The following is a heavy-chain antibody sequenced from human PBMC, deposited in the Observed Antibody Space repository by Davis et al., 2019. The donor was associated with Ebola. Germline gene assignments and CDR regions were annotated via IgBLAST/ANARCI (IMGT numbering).Heavy chain of an antibody. CDR2: IYYSGST. V-gene: IGHV4-31*03. D-gene: IGHD6-13*01. CDR1: GGSISSGGYY. CDR3: ARNPQQLGAFDI. Sequence: MPSETLSLTCTVSGGSISSGGYYWSWIRQHPGKGLEWIGYIYYSGSTYYNPSLKSRVTISVDTSKNQFSLKLSSVTAADTAVYYCARNPQQLGAFDIWGQGTMVTVSS. J-gene: IGHJ3*02.